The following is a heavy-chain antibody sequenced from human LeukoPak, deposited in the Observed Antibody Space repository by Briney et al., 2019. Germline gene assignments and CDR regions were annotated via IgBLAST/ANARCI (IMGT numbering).Heavy chain of an antibody. CDR3: ARDRSSTAFDI. Sequence: PSETLSLTCAVSGGSISSGGYSWSWIRQPAGKGLEWIGRIYTSGSTNYNPSLKSRVTISVDTSKNQFSLKLSSVTAADTAVYYCARDRSSTAFDIWGQGTMVTVSS. J-gene: IGHJ3*02. CDR1: GGSISSGGYS. D-gene: IGHD2-2*01. V-gene: IGHV4-61*02. CDR2: IYTSGST.